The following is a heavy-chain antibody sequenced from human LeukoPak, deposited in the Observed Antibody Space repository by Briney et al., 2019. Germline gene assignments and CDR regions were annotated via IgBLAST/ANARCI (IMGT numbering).Heavy chain of an antibody. D-gene: IGHD2-2*01. CDR3: ARASQDIVVVPAAPTDY. CDR1: GFTFSSYS. Sequence: GGSLRLSCAASGFTFSSYSMNWVRQAPGKGLEWVSSISSSSSYIYYADSVKGRFTISRDNAKNSLYLQMNSLRAEDTAVYYCARASQDIVVVPAAPTDYWGQGTLVTVSS. CDR2: ISSSSSYI. V-gene: IGHV3-21*01. J-gene: IGHJ4*02.